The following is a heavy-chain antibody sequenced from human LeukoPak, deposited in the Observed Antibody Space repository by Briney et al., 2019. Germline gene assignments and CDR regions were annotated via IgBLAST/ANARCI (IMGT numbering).Heavy chain of an antibody. V-gene: IGHV1-69*02. D-gene: IGHD6-13*01. CDR1: GGTFSSYT. Sequence: ASVKVSCKASGGTFSSYTISWVRQAPGQGLEWMGRIIPILGIANYAQKFQGRVTITTDESTSTAYMELSSLRSEDTAVYYCAIAGIAAAGRSTDYWGQGTLVTVSS. CDR3: AIAGIAAAGRSTDY. J-gene: IGHJ4*02. CDR2: IIPILGIA.